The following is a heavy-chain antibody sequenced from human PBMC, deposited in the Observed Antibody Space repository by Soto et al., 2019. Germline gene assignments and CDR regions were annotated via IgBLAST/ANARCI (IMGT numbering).Heavy chain of an antibody. D-gene: IGHD3-16*02. CDR1: LGSFSIVA. CDR3: EVSLYRVVIPYYYPIEV. J-gene: IGHJ6*02. CDR2: IIPMFGSA. V-gene: IGHV1-69*01. Sequence: WVXVSFKSCLGSFSIVACIVLRQAPGQGLECMGWIIPMFGSANYAQEFLGRVTFTADDSTSTAYMEISGLTFEDKAFYYCEVSLYRVVIPYYYPIEVCGQGTSVTVSS.